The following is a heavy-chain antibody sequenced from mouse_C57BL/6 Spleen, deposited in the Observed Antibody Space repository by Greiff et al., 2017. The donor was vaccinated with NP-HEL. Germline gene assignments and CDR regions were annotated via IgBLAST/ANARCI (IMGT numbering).Heavy chain of an antibody. J-gene: IGHJ1*03. Sequence: QVQLKESGPGLVQPSQSLSITCTVSGFSLTSYGVHWVRQSPGKGLEWLGVIWRGGSTAYNAAFISRLCISKDNSKRQVFFKMNRLQAEDTAICSCASGGDGSSPNWYLDVWGTGTTVTVSS. CDR1: GFSLTSYG. V-gene: IGHV2-2*01. D-gene: IGHD1-1*01. CDR3: ASGGDGSSPNWYLDV. CDR2: IWRGGST.